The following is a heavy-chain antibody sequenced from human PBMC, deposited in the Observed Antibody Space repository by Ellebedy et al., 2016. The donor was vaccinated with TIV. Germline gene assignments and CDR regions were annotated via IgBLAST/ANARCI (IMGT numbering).Heavy chain of an antibody. V-gene: IGHV3-7*01. D-gene: IGHD6-19*01. J-gene: IGHJ6*02. CDR2: IKQDGSEK. CDR3: ARSYSSGWYSDYYYYYGMDV. Sequence: LGGSLRLSCAASGFTFSSYWMSWVRQAPGKGLAWVANIKQDGSEKYYVDSVKGRFTISRDNAKNSLYLQMNSLRAEDTAVYYCARSYSSGWYSDYYYYYGMDVWGQGTTVTVSS. CDR1: GFTFSSYW.